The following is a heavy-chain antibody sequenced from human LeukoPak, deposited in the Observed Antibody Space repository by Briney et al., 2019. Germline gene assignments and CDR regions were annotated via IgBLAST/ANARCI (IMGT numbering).Heavy chain of an antibody. CDR3: ATPTRGRYFDY. J-gene: IGHJ4*02. CDR2: ISYDGSNK. Sequence: PGGSLRLSCAASGFTFSSYAMHWVRQAPGKGLEWVAVISYDGSNKYYADSVKGRFTISRDNSKNTLYLQMNSLRAEDTAVYYCATPTRGRYFDYWGQGTLVTVSS. CDR1: GFTFSSYA. V-gene: IGHV3-30-3*01.